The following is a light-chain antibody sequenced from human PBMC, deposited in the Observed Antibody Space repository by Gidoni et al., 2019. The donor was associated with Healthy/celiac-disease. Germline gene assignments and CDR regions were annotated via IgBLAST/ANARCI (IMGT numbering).Light chain of an antibody. Sequence: EIGLTQPPGTLSLSPGDRATLSCRASQSVSSSYLAWYQQKPGQAPRLLIYGASSRATGIPYRFSGSGSGTDFTLTISRLEPEDVAVYYCQQYGSSPLTFGGGTKVEIK. J-gene: IGKJ4*01. CDR1: QSVSSSY. V-gene: IGKV3-20*01. CDR3: QQYGSSPLT. CDR2: GAS.